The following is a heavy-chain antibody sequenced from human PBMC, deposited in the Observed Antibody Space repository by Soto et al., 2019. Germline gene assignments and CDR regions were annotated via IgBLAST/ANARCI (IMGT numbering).Heavy chain of an antibody. CDR3: ARGGGGSGSYSGYYYYGMDV. CDR1: GFTFSSYA. CDR2: ISYDGRNK. V-gene: IGHV3-30-3*01. Sequence: ESVGGVVQPGRSLRLSCAASGFTFSSYAMHWVRQAPGKGLEWVAVISYDGRNKYYADSVKGRFTISRDNSKNTLYLQMNSLRAEDTAVYYCARGGGGSGSYSGYYYYGMDVWGQGTTVTVSS. J-gene: IGHJ6*02. D-gene: IGHD3-10*01.